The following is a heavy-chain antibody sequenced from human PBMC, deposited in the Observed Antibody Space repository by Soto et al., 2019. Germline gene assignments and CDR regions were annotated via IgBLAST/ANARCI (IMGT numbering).Heavy chain of an antibody. V-gene: IGHV1-18*01. CDR1: GYTFTSSG. J-gene: IGHJ6*02. Sequence: ASVKVSCKASGYTFTSSGISGVRQAPGQGLEWIGWISAYNGNTNYAQKLQGRLTMTTDSPTSTAYMELRSLRSDDTAVYYCARGLPYSSGWYGGDPYYYYGMDVWGQGTTVTVS. CDR2: ISAYNGNT. CDR3: ARGLPYSSGWYGGDPYYYYGMDV. D-gene: IGHD6-19*01.